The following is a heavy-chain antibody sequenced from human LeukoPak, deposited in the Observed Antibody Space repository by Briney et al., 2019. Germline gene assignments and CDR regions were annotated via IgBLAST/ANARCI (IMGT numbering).Heavy chain of an antibody. J-gene: IGHJ6*02. V-gene: IGHV1-24*01. Sequence: ASVKVSCKVSGYTLTELSMHWVRQAPGKGLEWMGGFDPEDGETIYAQKFQGRVTMTEDTSTDTAYMELSSLRSEDTAVYYCAPTGEGGRLYYYYGMDVWGQGTTVTVSS. CDR2: FDPEDGET. CDR3: APTGEGGRLYYYYGMDV. CDR1: GYTLTELS. D-gene: IGHD2-15*01.